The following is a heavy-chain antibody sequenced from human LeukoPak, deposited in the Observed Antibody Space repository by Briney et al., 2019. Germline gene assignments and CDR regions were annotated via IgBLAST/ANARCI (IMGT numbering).Heavy chain of an antibody. D-gene: IGHD3-22*01. J-gene: IGHJ1*01. Sequence: PSETLSLTCTVSGHSIINFYYWGWIRQPPGKGLEWIGSIYHSGSTYYNPSLKSRVAISVDTSKNQFSLKLNSVTTADTAVYYCARAVDSSGFSSFQYWGQGTLVTVSS. CDR3: ARAVDSSGFSSFQY. CDR1: GHSIINFYY. V-gene: IGHV4-38-2*02. CDR2: IYHSGST.